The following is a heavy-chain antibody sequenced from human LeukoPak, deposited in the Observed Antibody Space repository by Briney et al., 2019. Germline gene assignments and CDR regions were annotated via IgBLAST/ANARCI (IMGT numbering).Heavy chain of an antibody. V-gene: IGHV1-18*01. CDR1: GYTFTSYG. D-gene: IGHD4-23*01. CDR2: ISAYNGNT. J-gene: IGHJ3*02. Sequence: GASVKVTCKASGYTFTSYGISWVRQAPGQWLEWMGWISAYNGNTNYAQKFQGRVTMTTDTSTSTAYMELRSLRSEDTAVYYCAKDPRHYGGKFAFDIWGQGTMVTVSS. CDR3: AKDPRHYGGKFAFDI.